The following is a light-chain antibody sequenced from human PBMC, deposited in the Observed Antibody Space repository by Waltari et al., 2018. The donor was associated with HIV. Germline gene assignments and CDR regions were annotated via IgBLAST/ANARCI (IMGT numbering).Light chain of an antibody. CDR3: SSYRSSSTPLWV. CDR1: SSDVGSYNY. Sequence: QSALTQPASASGSPGQSITISCTGTSSDVGSYNYVSWYQQHPDKAPKLMIDEVSNRPSGVSMRFSGSKSDNTASLTISGLQAEDEADYYCSSYRSSSTPLWVFGGGTKLTVL. J-gene: IGLJ3*02. V-gene: IGLV2-14*01. CDR2: EVS.